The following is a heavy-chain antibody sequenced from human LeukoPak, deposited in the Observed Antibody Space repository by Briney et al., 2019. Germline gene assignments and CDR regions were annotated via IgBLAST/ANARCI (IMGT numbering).Heavy chain of an antibody. CDR2: IYYSGST. D-gene: IGHD6-19*01. J-gene: IGHJ4*02. CDR3: ARHDSSGWYYFDY. CDR1: GGSISYYY. Sequence: SETLSLTCTVSGGSISYYYWSWIRQPPGKGLEWIGYIYYSGSTNYNPSLKSRVTISVDTSKNQFSLKLSSVTAADTVVYYCARHDSSGWYYFDYWGQGTLVTVSS. V-gene: IGHV4-59*08.